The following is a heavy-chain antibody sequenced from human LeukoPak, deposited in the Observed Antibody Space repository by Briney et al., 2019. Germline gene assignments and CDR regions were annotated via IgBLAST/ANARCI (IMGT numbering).Heavy chain of an antibody. CDR1: GFTFSSYG. J-gene: IGHJ4*02. CDR3: AKAYSSPPHYFDY. V-gene: IGHV3-33*06. CDR2: IWYDGSNK. D-gene: IGHD6-19*01. Sequence: PGGSLRLSCAASGFTFSSYGMHWVRQAPGKGLEWVAVIWYDGSNKYYADSVKGRFTISRDNSKNTLYLQMNSLRAEDTAVYYCAKAYSSPPHYFDYWGQGTLVTVSS.